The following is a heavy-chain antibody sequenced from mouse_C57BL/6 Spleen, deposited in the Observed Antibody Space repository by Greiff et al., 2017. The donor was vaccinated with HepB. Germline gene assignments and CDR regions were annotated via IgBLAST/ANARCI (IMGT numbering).Heavy chain of an antibody. CDR3: SRDYYGSRDYYAMDY. D-gene: IGHD1-1*01. V-gene: IGHV1-64*01. J-gene: IGHJ4*01. Sequence: VQLQQSGAELVKPGASVKLSCKASGYTFTSYWMHWVKQRPGQGLEWIGMIHPNSGSTNYNEKFKSKATLTVDKSSSTAYIQLSSLTSEDSAVYYCSRDYYGSRDYYAMDYWGQRTSVTVSS. CDR1: GYTFTSYW. CDR2: IHPNSGST.